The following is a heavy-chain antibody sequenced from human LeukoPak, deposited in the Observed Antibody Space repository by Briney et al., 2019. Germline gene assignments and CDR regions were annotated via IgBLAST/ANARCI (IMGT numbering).Heavy chain of an antibody. CDR1: GFTFSNYA. CDR3: AKDLKDIVVVPAAIRRGLGLDV. CDR2: IRYDGSNK. V-gene: IGHV3-30*02. D-gene: IGHD2-2*01. Sequence: GGSLRLSCAASGFTFSNYAMHWVRQAPGKGLEWVAFIRYDGSNKYYADSVKGRFTISRDNSKNTLYLQMNSLRAEDTAVYYCAKDLKDIVVVPAAIRRGLGLDVWGKGTTVTVSS. J-gene: IGHJ6*04.